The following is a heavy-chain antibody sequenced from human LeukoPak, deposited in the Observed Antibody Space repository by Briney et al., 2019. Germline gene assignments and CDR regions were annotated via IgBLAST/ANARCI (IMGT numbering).Heavy chain of an antibody. CDR3: ARVKVTMSLDY. D-gene: IGHD3-22*01. J-gene: IGHJ4*02. V-gene: IGHV1-2*02. Sequence: ASVKVSCKSSGYTFTGYYMHWVRQAPGQGLEWIGWINPNSGGTNYAQKFQGRVTMTRDTSISTAYMELSGLRSDDTAVYYCARVKVTMSLDYWGQGTLVTVSS. CDR1: GYTFTGYY. CDR2: INPNSGGT.